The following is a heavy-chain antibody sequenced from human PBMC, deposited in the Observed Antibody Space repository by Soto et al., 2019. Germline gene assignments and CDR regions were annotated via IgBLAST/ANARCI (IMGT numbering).Heavy chain of an antibody. CDR2: INDSGST. D-gene: IGHD3-10*01. CDR3: GRARFYGPYDAFDI. Sequence: QVQLQQWGAGLLKPSETLSLTCAVSGGSLSPYFWSWIRQPPGKGLEWIGEINDSGSTNYNPSLKSRVTISVDTSNNQFSLKLTSVIAADTAVYFCGRARFYGPYDAFDIWGQGTMVTVSS. CDR1: GGSLSPYF. J-gene: IGHJ3*02. V-gene: IGHV4-34*01.